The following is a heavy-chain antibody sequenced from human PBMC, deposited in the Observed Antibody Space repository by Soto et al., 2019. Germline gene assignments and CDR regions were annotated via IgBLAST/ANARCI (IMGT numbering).Heavy chain of an antibody. Sequence: QITLKESGPTLVKPTQTLTLTCTFSGFSLSTSGVGVGWIRQPPGKALEWLALIYWDDDKRYSPSLKSRLTITKDTSKNQVVLTMTNMDPVDTATYYCAHSLYDYVWGTNSFDPWCQGTLVTVSS. CDR1: GFSLSTSGVG. CDR3: AHSLYDYVWGTNSFDP. V-gene: IGHV2-5*02. J-gene: IGHJ5*02. CDR2: IYWDDDK. D-gene: IGHD3-16*01.